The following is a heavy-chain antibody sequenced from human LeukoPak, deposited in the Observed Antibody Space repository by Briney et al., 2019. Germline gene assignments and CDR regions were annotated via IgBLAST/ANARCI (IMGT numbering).Heavy chain of an antibody. CDR3: GRGGKVEQLVLAR. Sequence: EGSLRLSCAASGFTFSSYWMHWVRQAPGKGLVWVSRISSDGSSTTYADSVKGRFTISRDNAKNTLYLQMNSLRPEDTAVYYCGRGGKVEQLVLARWGQGSLVTVSS. CDR1: GFTFSSYW. V-gene: IGHV3-74*01. J-gene: IGHJ4*02. CDR2: ISSDGSST. D-gene: IGHD6-13*01.